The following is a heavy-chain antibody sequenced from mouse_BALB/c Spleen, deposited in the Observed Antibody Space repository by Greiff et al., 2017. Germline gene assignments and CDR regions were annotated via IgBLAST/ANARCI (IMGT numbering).Heavy chain of an antibody. J-gene: IGHJ2*01. CDR2: IDPANGNT. CDR3: ARPMITTVYFDY. D-gene: IGHD2-4*01. V-gene: IGHV14-3*02. CDR1: GFNIKDTY. Sequence: EVKLQQSGAELVKPGASVKLSCTASGFNIKDTYMHWVKQRPEQGLEWIGRIDPANGNTKYDPKFQGKATITADTSSNTAYLQLSSLTSEDTAVYYCARPMITTVYFDYWGQGTTLTVSS.